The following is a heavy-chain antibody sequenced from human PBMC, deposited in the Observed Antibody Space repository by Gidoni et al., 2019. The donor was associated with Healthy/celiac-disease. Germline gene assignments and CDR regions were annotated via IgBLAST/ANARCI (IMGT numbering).Heavy chain of an antibody. V-gene: IGHV3-30-3*01. J-gene: IGHJ4*02. CDR2: ITYDGSNK. CDR3: ARNGVVAATREDYFDY. CDR1: GFTVRSYA. D-gene: IGHD2-15*01. Sequence: HVQLVESGGGGVQPGRSLRLSCEASGFTVRSYAMHWVRQAPGKGLEWVGVITYDGSNKYYADSVKGRFTISRDNSKNTLYLQMNSLRAEDTAVYYCARNGVVAATREDYFDYWGQGTLVTVSS.